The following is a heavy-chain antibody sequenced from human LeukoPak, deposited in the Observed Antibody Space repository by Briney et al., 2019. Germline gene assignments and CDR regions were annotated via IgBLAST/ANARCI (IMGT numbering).Heavy chain of an antibody. V-gene: IGHV4-34*01. J-gene: IGHJ3*02. D-gene: IGHD3-9*01. CDR3: ARHGRLRYFDWLSIDAFDI. CDR1: GVSFSGYC. CDR2: INHSGST. Sequence: SETLSLTCAVYGVSFSGYCWSWIRQPPGKGLEWIGEINHSGSTNYNPSLKSRVTISVDTSKNQFSLKLSSVTAADTAVYYCARHGRLRYFDWLSIDAFDIWGQGTMVTVSS.